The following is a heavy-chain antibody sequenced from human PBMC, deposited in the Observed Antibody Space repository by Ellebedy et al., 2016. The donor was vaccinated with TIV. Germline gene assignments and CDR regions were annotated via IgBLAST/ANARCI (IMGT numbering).Heavy chain of an antibody. CDR2: INHSGST. D-gene: IGHD3-10*01. Sequence: SETLSLTXTVSGGSISSSSYYWGWIRQPPGKGLEWIGEINHSGSTNYNPSLKSRVTISVDTSKNQFSLKLSSVTAADTAVYYCARLNARWFDDYWGQGTLVTVSS. V-gene: IGHV4-39*07. J-gene: IGHJ4*02. CDR1: GGSISSSSYY. CDR3: ARLNARWFDDY.